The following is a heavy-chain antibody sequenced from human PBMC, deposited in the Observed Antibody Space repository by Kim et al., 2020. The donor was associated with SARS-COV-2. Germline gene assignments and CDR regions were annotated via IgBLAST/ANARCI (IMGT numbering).Heavy chain of an antibody. D-gene: IGHD2-21*02. J-gene: IGHJ3*01. Sequence: GGSLRLSCGASAFTFNNYAMHWVRQAPGKGLEWVAVISYDGSIKYYADSVKGQFTVSRDSSHNTLYLQMRSLRPEDTALYYCAKSSDLLLFKKGLNAFD. CDR2: ISYDGSIK. CDR1: AFTFNNYA. V-gene: IGHV3-30*18. CDR3: AKSSDLLLFKKGLNAFD.